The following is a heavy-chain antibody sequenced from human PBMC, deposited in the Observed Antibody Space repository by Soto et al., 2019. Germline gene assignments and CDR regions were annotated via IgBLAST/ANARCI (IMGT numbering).Heavy chain of an antibody. CDR2: VTHTGGA. CDR1: DGPFSGYF. D-gene: IGHD3-10*01. Sequence: PSETLSLTCAVYDGPFSGYFWTWIRQSPGRGLEWIGEVTHTGGAKYTPSLESRVTISIEKAKNQFSLRLSPVTAADTAVYYCARHGVSYGSGSYYNPWDYWGQGALVTVSS. V-gene: IGHV4-34*01. J-gene: IGHJ4*02. CDR3: ARHGVSYGSGSYYNPWDY.